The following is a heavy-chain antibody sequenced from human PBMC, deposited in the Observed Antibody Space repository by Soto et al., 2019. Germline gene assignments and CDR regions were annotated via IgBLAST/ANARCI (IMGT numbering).Heavy chain of an antibody. CDR3: ARCGYDRVFDY. Sequence: SETLSLTCTVSGGSISSYYWSWIRQPPGKGLEWIGYIYYSGSTNYNPSLKSRVTISVDTSKNQFSLKLSSVTAADTAVYYCARCGYDRVFDYWGQGTLVTVSS. V-gene: IGHV4-59*08. D-gene: IGHD5-12*01. CDR2: IYYSGST. CDR1: GGSISSYY. J-gene: IGHJ4*02.